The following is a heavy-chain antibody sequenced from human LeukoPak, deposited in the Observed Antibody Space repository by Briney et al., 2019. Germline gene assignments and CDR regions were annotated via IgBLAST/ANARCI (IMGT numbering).Heavy chain of an antibody. CDR3: ARDKMVAFRDAFDI. D-gene: IGHD2-15*01. CDR1: GFTFSSYS. Sequence: GGSLRLSCAASGFTFSSYSMNWVRQAPGKGLEWVSYISSSSSTIYYADSVKGRFTISRDNAKNSLYLQMNSLRAEDTAVYYCARDKMVAFRDAFDIWGQGTMVTVSS. CDR2: ISSSSSTI. J-gene: IGHJ3*02. V-gene: IGHV3-48*01.